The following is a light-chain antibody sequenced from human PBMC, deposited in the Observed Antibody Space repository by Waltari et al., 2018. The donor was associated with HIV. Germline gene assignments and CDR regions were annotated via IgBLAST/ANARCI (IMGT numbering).Light chain of an antibody. CDR1: SHKLGNNY. J-gene: IGLJ2*01. CDR2: DNN. Sequence: QSVFTPPPSVSAAPGQKVTIPCSGSSHKLGNNYLSLYQQLPGTAPKLLIYDNNKRPSGIPDRFSGSKSGTSATLGITGLQTGDEADYYCGTWDSSLSAVVFGGGTKLTVL. CDR3: GTWDSSLSAVV. V-gene: IGLV1-51*01.